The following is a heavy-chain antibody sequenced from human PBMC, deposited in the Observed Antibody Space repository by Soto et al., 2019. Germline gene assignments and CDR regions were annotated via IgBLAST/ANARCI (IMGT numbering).Heavy chain of an antibody. CDR2: INHSGST. CDR1: GGXFSGYY. J-gene: IGHJ4*02. D-gene: IGHD3-22*01. V-gene: IGHV4-34*01. CDR3: ARVSPYYYDSSGYY. Sequence: SETLXLTCAVYGGXFSGYYWSWIRQPPGKGLEWIGEINHSGSTNYNPSLKSRVTISVDTSKNQFSLKLSSVTAADTAVYYCARVSPYYYDSSGYYWGQGTLVTVSS.